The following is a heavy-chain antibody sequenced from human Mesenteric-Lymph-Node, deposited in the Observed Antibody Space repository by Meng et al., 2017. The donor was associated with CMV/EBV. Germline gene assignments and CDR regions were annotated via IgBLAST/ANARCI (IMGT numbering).Heavy chain of an antibody. J-gene: IGHJ4*02. CDR3: AHRGYSGYDLYYFDY. Sequence: SGFSLSTSGVGVGWLRQPPGKALEWLALIYWDDDKRYSPSLKSRLTITKDTSKNQVVLTMTNMDPVDTATYYCAHRGYSGYDLYYFDYWGQGTLVTVSS. D-gene: IGHD5-12*01. CDR1: GFSLSTSGVG. CDR2: IYWDDDK. V-gene: IGHV2-5*02.